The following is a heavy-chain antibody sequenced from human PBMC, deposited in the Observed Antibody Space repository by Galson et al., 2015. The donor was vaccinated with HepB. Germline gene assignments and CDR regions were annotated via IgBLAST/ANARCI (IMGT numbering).Heavy chain of an antibody. Sequence: QSGAEVKKPGESLRISCKGSGYSFTSYWISWVRQMPGKGLEWMGRIDPSDSYTNYSPSFQGHVTISADKSISTAYLQWSSLKASDTAMYYCARHLMTSTGYSSGWYYYYYGMDVWGQGTTVTVSS. V-gene: IGHV5-10-1*01. J-gene: IGHJ6*02. D-gene: IGHD6-19*01. CDR2: IDPSDSYT. CDR1: GYSFTSYW. CDR3: ARHLMTSTGYSSGWYYYYYGMDV.